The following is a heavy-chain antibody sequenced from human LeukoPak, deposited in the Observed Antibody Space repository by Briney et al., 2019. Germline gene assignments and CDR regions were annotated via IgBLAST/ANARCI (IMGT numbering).Heavy chain of an antibody. V-gene: IGHV3-33*01. CDR2: IWYDGSNK. CDR1: GFTFSRYG. Sequence: GGSLRLSCAASGFTFSRYGMHWVRQAPGKGLWWVAVIWYDGSNKYYADSVKGRFTISRDNSKNTLYLQMNSLRAEDTAVYYCARNIVGATNDAFDIWGQGTMVTVSS. D-gene: IGHD1-26*01. J-gene: IGHJ3*02. CDR3: ARNIVGATNDAFDI.